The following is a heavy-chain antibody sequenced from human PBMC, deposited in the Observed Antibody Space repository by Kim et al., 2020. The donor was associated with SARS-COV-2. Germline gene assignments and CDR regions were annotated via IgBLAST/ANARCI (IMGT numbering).Heavy chain of an antibody. CDR1: GFTFSNAW. D-gene: IGHD2-15*01. V-gene: IGHV3-15*01. CDR3: TTGHAGYRSGGSCYEDYYYYYGMDV. Sequence: GGSLRLSCAASGFTFSNAWMSWVRQAPGKGLEWVGRIKSKTDGGTTDYAAPVKGRFTISRDDSKNTLYLQMNSLKTEDTAVYYCTTGHAGYRSGGSCYEDYYYYYGMDVWGQGTTVTVSS. J-gene: IGHJ6*02. CDR2: IKSKTDGGTT.